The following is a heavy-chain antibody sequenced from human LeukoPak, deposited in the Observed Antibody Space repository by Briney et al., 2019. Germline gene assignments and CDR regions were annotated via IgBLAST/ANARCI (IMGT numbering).Heavy chain of an antibody. CDR2: INPSGGPT. Sequence: ASVKVSCKASGSTFCSYYIHWLRQSPGQPPEWMGIINPSGGPTIYGQKFQGRVTMTRDTSTSTVYMDLSSLRSEQTAVYYCASGNPPSNSDYLYFFDFWGQESLVTVSS. CDR1: GSTFCSYY. D-gene: IGHD4-11*01. CDR3: ASGNPPSNSDYLYFFDF. J-gene: IGHJ4*02. V-gene: IGHV1-46*01.